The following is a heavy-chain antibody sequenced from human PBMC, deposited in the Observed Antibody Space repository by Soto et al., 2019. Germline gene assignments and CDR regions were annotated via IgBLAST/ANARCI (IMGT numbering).Heavy chain of an antibody. D-gene: IGHD2-21*01. Sequence: SETLSLTCSLPVSSIATNTVEWGWIRETPWSGLEGIVSVLQILSTYYSPSLKTRLSISVDTSKNQFSLRLNSVTSAARAVYYCDEVSGIPASMDYRGQRALVTVSS. CDR3: DEVSGIPASMDY. J-gene: IGHJ4*01. CDR2: VLQILST. CDR1: VSSIATNTVE. V-gene: IGHV4-39*01.